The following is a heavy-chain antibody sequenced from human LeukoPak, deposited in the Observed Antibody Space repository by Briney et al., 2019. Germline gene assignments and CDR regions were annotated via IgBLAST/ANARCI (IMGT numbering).Heavy chain of an antibody. J-gene: IGHJ3*02. CDR3: AKFFTGEYVRAFDI. Sequence: GGSLRLSCAASGFTFSSYSMNWVRQAPGKGLEWVSSISSSSSYIYYADSVRGRFTISRDNAKNSLYLQMNSLRAEDTAVYYCAKFFTGEYVRAFDIWGQGTMVTVSS. CDR1: GFTFSSYS. D-gene: IGHD3-10*02. CDR2: ISSSSSYI. V-gene: IGHV3-21*01.